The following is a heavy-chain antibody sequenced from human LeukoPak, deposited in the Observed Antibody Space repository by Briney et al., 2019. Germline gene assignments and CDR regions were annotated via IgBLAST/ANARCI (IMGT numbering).Heavy chain of an antibody. J-gene: IGHJ5*02. CDR3: ARVGYQLLSYNWFDP. Sequence: ASVKVSCKASGYTFTSYGISWVRQAPGQGLEWMGWISAYNGDTNYAQKLQGRVTMTTDTSTSTAYMELRSLRSDDTAVHYCARVGYQLLSYNWFDPWGQGTLVTVSS. D-gene: IGHD2-2*01. CDR2: ISAYNGDT. CDR1: GYTFTSYG. V-gene: IGHV1-18*01.